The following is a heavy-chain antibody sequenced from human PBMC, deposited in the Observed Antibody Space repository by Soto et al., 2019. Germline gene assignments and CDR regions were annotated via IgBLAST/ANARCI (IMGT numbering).Heavy chain of an antibody. J-gene: IGHJ5*02. D-gene: IGHD3-10*01. CDR1: GGSISSGDYY. Sequence: SETLSLTCTVSGGSISSGDYYWSWIRQPPGKGLEWIGYIYYSGSTYYNPSLKSRVTISVDTSKNQFSLKLSSVTAADTAVYYCATQRKIYGSGLHSFDPWGQGTLVTVSS. V-gene: IGHV4-30-4*01. CDR2: IYYSGST. CDR3: ATQRKIYGSGLHSFDP.